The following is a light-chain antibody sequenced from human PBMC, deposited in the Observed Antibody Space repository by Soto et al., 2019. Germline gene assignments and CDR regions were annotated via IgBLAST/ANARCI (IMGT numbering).Light chain of an antibody. V-gene: IGKV1-27*01. J-gene: IGKJ1*01. Sequence: DIQMTQSPSSLSASVGDRVTITCRARQGISHYLAWYQQRPGKLPRLLIHTASTLQSGVSSRFSGSGSGTEFTLTISSLQAEDVATYYCQKYDGVPWTFGRGTKVQIK. CDR3: QKYDGVPWT. CDR1: QGISHY. CDR2: TAS.